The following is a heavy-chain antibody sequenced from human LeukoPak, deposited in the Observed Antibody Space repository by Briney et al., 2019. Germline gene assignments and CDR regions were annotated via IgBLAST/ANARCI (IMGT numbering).Heavy chain of an antibody. J-gene: IGHJ4*02. V-gene: IGHV3-21*01. CDR2: ISSSSSYI. CDR1: GFAFSSYS. D-gene: IGHD6-19*01. Sequence: PGGSLRLSCAASGFAFSSYSMNWVRQAPGKGLEWVSSISSSSSYIYYADSVKGRFTTSRDNAKNSLYLQMNSLRAEDTAVYYCARDRAGIAVAGIDYWGQGTLVTVSS. CDR3: ARDRAGIAVAGIDY.